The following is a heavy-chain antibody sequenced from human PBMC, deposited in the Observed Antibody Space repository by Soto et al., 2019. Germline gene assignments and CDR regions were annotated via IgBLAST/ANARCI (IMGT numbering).Heavy chain of an antibody. CDR2: IWYDGSNK. CDR1: GFTFSSYG. CDR3: ARDSFRGTYGEYFQH. J-gene: IGHJ1*01. Sequence: GGSLRLSCAASGFTFSSYGMHWVRQAPGKGLEWVAVIWYDGSNKYYADSVKGRFTISRDNSKNTLYLQMNSLRAEDTAVYYCARDSFRGTYGEYFQHWGQGTLVTVSS. V-gene: IGHV3-33*01. D-gene: IGHD2-15*01.